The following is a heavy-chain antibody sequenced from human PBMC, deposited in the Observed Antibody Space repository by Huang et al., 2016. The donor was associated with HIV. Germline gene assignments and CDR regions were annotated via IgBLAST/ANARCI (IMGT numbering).Heavy chain of an antibody. CDR1: GYPFTTYY. Sequence: QVQLVQSGAEVKKPGASVKVSCEASGYPFTTYYIHWVRQAPGQGLEGMGWIIPKNGGTKYERDFQGRVTRTRDTSISTAYLELRGLRSDDTAMYFCVRRYDYNAFDVWGQGTMVIVSS. V-gene: IGHV1-2*02. CDR2: IIPKNGGT. D-gene: IGHD5-12*01. J-gene: IGHJ3*01. CDR3: VRRYDYNAFDV.